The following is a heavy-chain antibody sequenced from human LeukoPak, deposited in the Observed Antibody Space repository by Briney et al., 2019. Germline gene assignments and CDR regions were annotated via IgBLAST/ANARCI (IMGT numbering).Heavy chain of an antibody. CDR3: AISLGLSDTYWDF. CDR2: IYPGDSDA. CDR1: GYSFTTYW. J-gene: IGHJ4*02. D-gene: IGHD2-8*02. Sequence: GESLKISCKASGYSFTTYWIGWVRQMPGKGLEWMGIIYPGDSDASYNPSFQGQVTISVDTSITTAHLQWSSLKASDTAIYYCAISLGLSDTYWDFWGQGTLVTVTS. V-gene: IGHV5-51*01.